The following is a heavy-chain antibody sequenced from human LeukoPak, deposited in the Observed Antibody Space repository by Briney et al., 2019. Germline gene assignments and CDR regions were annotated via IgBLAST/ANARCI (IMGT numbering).Heavy chain of an antibody. CDR2: AYYRSKWYI. CDR1: GDSVSGSPAV. V-gene: IGHV6-1*01. Sequence: SQTLSLTCAISGDSVSGSPAVWNWIRQSPSRGLEWLGRAYYRSKWYIDYAASVKGRITITPDTSKNQFSLQLNSVTPEDTAVYYCARGAVRGGTNFDYWAQGTLVTVSS. CDR3: ARGAVRGGTNFDY. J-gene: IGHJ4*02. D-gene: IGHD3-10*01.